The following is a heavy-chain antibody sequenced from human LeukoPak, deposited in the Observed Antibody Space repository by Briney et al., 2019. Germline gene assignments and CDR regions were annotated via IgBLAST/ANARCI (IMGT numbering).Heavy chain of an antibody. Sequence: SETLSLTCTVSGGSISSGYYWSWIRQPPGKGLEWIGEINHSGSTNYNPSLKSRVTISVDTSKNRFSLKLSSVTAADTAVYYCARGSRRGNYYGSGRHNYFDYWGQGTLVTVSS. CDR1: GGSISSGYY. CDR2: INHSGST. CDR3: ARGSRRGNYYGSGRHNYFDY. J-gene: IGHJ4*02. D-gene: IGHD3-10*01. V-gene: IGHV4-34*01.